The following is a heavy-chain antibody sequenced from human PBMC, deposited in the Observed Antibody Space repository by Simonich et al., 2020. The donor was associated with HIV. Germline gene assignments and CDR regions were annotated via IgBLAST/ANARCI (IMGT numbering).Heavy chain of an antibody. V-gene: IGHV1-69*13. J-gene: IGHJ3*02. D-gene: IGHD6-6*01. CDR2: IIPLCDTT. CDR3: ARRVYSSSGYAFDI. CDR1: GDTFSNYV. Sequence: QVQLVQSGAEVKKTGSSVKVSCKASGDTFSNYVIGWVRQAPGQGIEWKGGIIPLCDTTNYAQNFQGRVTITADDSTSTAYMELSSLRSEDTAVYYCARRVYSSSGYAFDIWGQGTMVSVSS.